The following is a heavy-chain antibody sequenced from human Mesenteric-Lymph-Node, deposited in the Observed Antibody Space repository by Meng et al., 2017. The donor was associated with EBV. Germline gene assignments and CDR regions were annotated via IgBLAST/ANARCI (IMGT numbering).Heavy chain of an antibody. CDR1: GFTCSHHA. CDR2: ISGTGRST. CDR3: ARLTDY. Sequence: LGFGGGHVHPPESLRRACEASGFTCSHHAMTWLRQAPGKGLECVSGISGTGRSTHDADFVEGRFTISSENSKNTVYLQMNSLRAEETAVYYCARLTDYWGQGTLVTVSS. V-gene: IGHV3-23*01. J-gene: IGHJ4*02. D-gene: IGHD3-9*01.